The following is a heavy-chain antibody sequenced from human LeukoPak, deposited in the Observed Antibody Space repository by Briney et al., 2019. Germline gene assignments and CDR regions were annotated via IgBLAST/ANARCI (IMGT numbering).Heavy chain of an antibody. J-gene: IGHJ4*02. CDR3: ARIPAT. CDR2: IYTSGTT. Sequence: SETLSLTCTVSGGSISSSSYYWGWVRQPPGKGLEWIGYIYTSGTTNYNPSLKSRVTISVDTSKNQFSLNLNSVTAADTAVYYCARIPATWGQGTLVTVSS. V-gene: IGHV4-61*05. CDR1: GGSISSSSYY. D-gene: IGHD6-25*01.